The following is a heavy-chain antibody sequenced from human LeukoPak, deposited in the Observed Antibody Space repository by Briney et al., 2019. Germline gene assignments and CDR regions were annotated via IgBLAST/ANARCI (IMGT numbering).Heavy chain of an antibody. CDR1: GYSFTSYW. J-gene: IGHJ6*03. V-gene: IGHV5-51*01. CDR3: ARTRRDYYYYMDV. CDR2: IYPGDSDT. Sequence: GESLKISCKGSGYSFTSYWIGWVRQMPGKGLEWMGIIYPGDSDTRYSPSFQGQVTISADKSISTAYLQWSSLKASDTAMYYFARTRRDYYYYMDVWGKGTTVTVSS.